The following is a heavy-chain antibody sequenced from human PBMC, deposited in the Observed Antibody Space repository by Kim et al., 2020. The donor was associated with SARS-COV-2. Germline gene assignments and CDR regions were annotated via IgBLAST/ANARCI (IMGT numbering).Heavy chain of an antibody. CDR3: ARGGVESDYYYGMDV. Sequence: GSVKGRFTISRENAKNSLYLQMNSLRAGDTAVDYCARGGVESDYYYGMDVWGQGTTVTVSS. J-gene: IGHJ6*02. V-gene: IGHV3-13*01.